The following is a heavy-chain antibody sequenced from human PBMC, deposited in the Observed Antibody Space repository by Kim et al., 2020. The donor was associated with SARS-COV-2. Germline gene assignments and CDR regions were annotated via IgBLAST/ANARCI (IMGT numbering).Heavy chain of an antibody. CDR3: ARALNLAAMDNYYYGMDV. CDR2: ISYDGSNK. D-gene: IGHD5-18*01. J-gene: IGHJ6*02. CDR1: GFTFSSYA. Sequence: GSLRLSCAASGFTFSSYAMHWVRQAPGKGLEWVAVISYDGSNKYYADSVKGRFTISRDNSKNTLYLQMNSLRAEDTAVYYCARALNLAAMDNYYYGMDVWGQGTTVTVSS. V-gene: IGHV3-30*04.